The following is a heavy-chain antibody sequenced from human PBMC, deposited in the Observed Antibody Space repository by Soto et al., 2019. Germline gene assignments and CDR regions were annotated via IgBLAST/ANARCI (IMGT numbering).Heavy chain of an antibody. CDR2: IWYDGSNK. J-gene: IGHJ3*02. CDR1: GFTFSSYG. D-gene: IGHD4-17*01. CDR3: ARGEDETVTTFGAYDAFDI. Sequence: QVQLVESGGGVVQPGRSLRLSCAASGFTFSSYGMHWVRQAPGKGLEWVAVIWYDGSNKYYADSVKGRFTISRDNSKNTLYLQINSLRAEDTAVYYCARGEDETVTTFGAYDAFDIWGQGTMVTVSS. V-gene: IGHV3-33*01.